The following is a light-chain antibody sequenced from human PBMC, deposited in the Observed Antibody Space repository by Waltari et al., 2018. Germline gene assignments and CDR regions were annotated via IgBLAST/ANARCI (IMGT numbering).Light chain of an antibody. CDR1: SSNVGSNY. CDR2: DHT. CDR3: ATWDASLSAWV. V-gene: IGLV1-51*01. J-gene: IGLJ3*02. Sequence: QSVLTQPPSVSAAPGQKVTISCSGSSSNVGSNYVAWYQQLPGTAPKVLIYDHTQRPSGIPDRVFGSKSGTSGTRGITGLQTGDEADYYCATWDASLSAWVFGGGTKLTVL.